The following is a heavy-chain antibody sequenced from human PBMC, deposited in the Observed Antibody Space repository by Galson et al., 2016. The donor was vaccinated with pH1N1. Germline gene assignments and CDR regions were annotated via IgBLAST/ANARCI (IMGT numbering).Heavy chain of an antibody. CDR1: VSISGYY. CDR3: ARSGSRYGSDAFDM. V-gene: IGHV4-59*01. Sequence: VSISGYYWGWIRQSPGKGLDYVGYIYYNGHTNYSPSLKSRVTMSLDMSKNQFSLKLTSVTAADTAVYFCARSGSRYGSDAFDMWGQGTTVTVSS. J-gene: IGHJ3*02. D-gene: IGHD5-18*01. CDR2: IYYNGHT.